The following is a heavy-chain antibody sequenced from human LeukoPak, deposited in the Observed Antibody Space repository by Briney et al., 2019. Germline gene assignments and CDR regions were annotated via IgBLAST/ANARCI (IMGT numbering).Heavy chain of an antibody. CDR3: ARDRASLKMVRSEVWFDP. CDR2: ISAYNGNT. J-gene: IGHJ5*02. V-gene: IGHV1-18*01. D-gene: IGHD3-10*01. CDR1: GYTFTSYG. Sequence: GASVKVSCKASGYTFTSYGISWVRQAPGQGLEWMGWISAYNGNTNYAQKLQGRVTMTTDTSTSTAYMELRSLRSDDTAVYYCARDRASLKMVRSEVWFDPWGQGTLVTVSS.